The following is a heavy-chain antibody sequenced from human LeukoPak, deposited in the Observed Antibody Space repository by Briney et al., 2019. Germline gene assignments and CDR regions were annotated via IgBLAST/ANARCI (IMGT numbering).Heavy chain of an antibody. CDR2: ISSSGSTI. J-gene: IGHJ4*02. Sequence: GGSLRLSCAASGFTFNTYSMNWVRQAPGKGLEWVSYISSSGSTIYYADSVKGRFTISRDNAKNSLYLQMNSLRAEDTAVYYCARPRGKTAMVTGYWGQGTLVTVSS. CDR1: GFTFNTYS. CDR3: ARPRGKTAMVTGY. V-gene: IGHV3-48*04. D-gene: IGHD5-18*01.